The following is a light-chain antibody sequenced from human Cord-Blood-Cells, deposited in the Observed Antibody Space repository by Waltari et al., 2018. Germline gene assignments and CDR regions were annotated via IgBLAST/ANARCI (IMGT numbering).Light chain of an antibody. CDR2: DVS. V-gene: IGLV2-11*01. CDR3: CSYAGSYTV. CDR1: SSAVGGYNY. J-gene: IGLJ2*01. Sequence: QPALTQPRSVSGSPGQSVTISCPGTSSAVGGYNYVSWYQQHPGKAPKLMIYDVSKRPSGVPDRFSGSKSGNTASLTISGLQAEDEADYYCCSYAGSYTVFGGGTKLTVL.